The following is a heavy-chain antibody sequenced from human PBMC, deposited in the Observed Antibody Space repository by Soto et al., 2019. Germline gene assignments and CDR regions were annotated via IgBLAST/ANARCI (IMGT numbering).Heavy chain of an antibody. D-gene: IGHD2-2*01. CDR1: GFTFDDYA. CDR3: AREGSGDIVVVPGAQGRFYMDF. J-gene: IGHJ6*03. CDR2: INSDGSST. V-gene: IGHV3-74*01. Sequence: GGSLRLSCAASGFTFDDYAMHWVRQAPGKGLEWVSRINSDGSSTSYAESVKGRFTISRDNAKNTLYLQMNSLRAEDTAVYYCAREGSGDIVVVPGAQGRFYMDFWGKGTTVTVS.